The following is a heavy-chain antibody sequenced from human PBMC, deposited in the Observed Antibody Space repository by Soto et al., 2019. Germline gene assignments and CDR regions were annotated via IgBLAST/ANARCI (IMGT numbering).Heavy chain of an antibody. J-gene: IGHJ4*02. CDR3: ARDPAFNYVLDY. Sequence: GSLRLSCAASGFTFSDYYMSWIRQAPGKGLEWVSYISSSGSTIYYADSVKGRFTISRDNAKNSLYLQMNSLRAEDTAVYYCARDPAFNYVLDYWGQGTLVTVSS. D-gene: IGHD4-4*01. V-gene: IGHV3-11*01. CDR1: GFTFSDYY. CDR2: ISSSGSTI.